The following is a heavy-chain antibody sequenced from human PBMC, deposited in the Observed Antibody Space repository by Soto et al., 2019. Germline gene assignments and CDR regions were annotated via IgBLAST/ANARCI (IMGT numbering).Heavy chain of an antibody. V-gene: IGHV1-46*01. CDR2: TNPRDGST. CDR1: GYSLTGYY. CDR3: ARSYVTSRPIDF. D-gene: IGHD3-10*02. J-gene: IGHJ4*02. Sequence: ASVKVSCKASGYSLTGYYMHWVRRAPGQGLEWMGITNPRDGSTNYAQKFQGRVTMTSDTSTSTVYMEMSSLRSDDTAMYYCARSYVTSRPIDFWGQGTLVTVSS.